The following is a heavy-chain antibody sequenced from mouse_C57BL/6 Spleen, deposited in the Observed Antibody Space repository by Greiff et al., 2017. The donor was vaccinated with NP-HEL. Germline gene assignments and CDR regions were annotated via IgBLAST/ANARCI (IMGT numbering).Heavy chain of an antibody. D-gene: IGHD2-5*01. V-gene: IGHV1-62-2*01. CDR1: GYTFTEYT. J-gene: IGHJ2*01. CDR3: ARHEDLGPYSNLDD. Sequence: VPRVESGAELVKPGASVKLSCKASGYTFTEYTIHWVKQRSGQGLEWIGWFYPGSGSVKYNEKFKDKATLTADKSSSTVYMERSRLTSDDSAVYVRARHEDLGPYSNLDDWGKGTTLTVSS. CDR2: FYPGSGSV.